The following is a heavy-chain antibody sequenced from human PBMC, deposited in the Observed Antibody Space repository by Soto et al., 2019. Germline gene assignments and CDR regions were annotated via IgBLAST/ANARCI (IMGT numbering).Heavy chain of an antibody. D-gene: IGHD2-21*02. CDR3: ARDYWTYCGGDCSVGFDP. CDR2: INPNGGST. CDR1: GYTFINYY. J-gene: IGHJ5*02. V-gene: IGHV1-46*01. Sequence: ASVKVSCKASGYTFINYYIHWVRQAPGQGLEWMGVINPNGGSTVYAQKFQGRVTMTTDTSTSTAYMELRSLRSDDTAVYYCARDYWTYCGGDCSVGFDPWGQGTLVTVSS.